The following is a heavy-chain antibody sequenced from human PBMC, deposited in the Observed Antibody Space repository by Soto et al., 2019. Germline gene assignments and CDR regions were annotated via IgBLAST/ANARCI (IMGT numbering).Heavy chain of an antibody. D-gene: IGHD6-6*01. CDR3: ARGPYSSSSFDY. J-gene: IGHJ4*02. CDR1: GGTFSSYA. V-gene: IGHV1-69*01. CDR2: IIPIFGTA. Sequence: QVQLVQSGAEVQKPGSSVKVSCKASGGTFSSYAISWVRQAPGQGLEWMGGIIPIFGTANYAQKFQGSVTITAEESTRTAYMELRSLRSEDTAVYYCARGPYSSSSFDYWGQGTLVTVSS.